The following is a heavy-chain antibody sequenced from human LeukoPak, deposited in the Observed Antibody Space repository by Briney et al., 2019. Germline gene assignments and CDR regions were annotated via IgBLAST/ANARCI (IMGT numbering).Heavy chain of an antibody. V-gene: IGHV3-7*01. J-gene: IGHJ6*02. Sequence: GGSLRLSCAASGFTFSSYWMSWVRRAPGKGLEWVANIKQDGSEKYYVDSVKGRFTISRGNAKNSLYLQMNSLRAEDTAVYYCARGYFDWSPGDYGMDVWGQGTTVTVSS. CDR3: ARGYFDWSPGDYGMDV. CDR2: IKQDGSEK. CDR1: GFTFSSYW. D-gene: IGHD3-9*01.